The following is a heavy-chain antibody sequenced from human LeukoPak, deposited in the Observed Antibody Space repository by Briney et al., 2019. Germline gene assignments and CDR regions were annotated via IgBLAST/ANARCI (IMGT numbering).Heavy chain of an antibody. CDR2: IYTSGTT. Sequence: PSETLSLTCTVSGGSISGYYWSWIRQPAGKGLEWIGRIYTSGTTHDNPSLKSRVTMSVDTSKNLVSLKVSSVTAADTAVYYCARQDSKVGAYTGPYYFDYWGQGTLVTVS. J-gene: IGHJ4*02. V-gene: IGHV4-4*07. D-gene: IGHD1-26*01. CDR3: ARQDSKVGAYTGPYYFDY. CDR1: GGSISGYY.